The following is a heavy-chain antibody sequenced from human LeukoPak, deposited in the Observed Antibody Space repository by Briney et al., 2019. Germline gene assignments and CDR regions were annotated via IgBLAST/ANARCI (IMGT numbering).Heavy chain of an antibody. CDR1: GGSFSGYY. CDR3: ARGPRFLEWLFFDY. Sequence: SETLSLTCAAYGGSFSGYYWSWIRQPPGKGLEWIGEINHSGSTNYNPSLKSRVTISVDTSKNQFSLKLSSVTAADTAVYYCARGPRFLEWLFFDYWGQGTLVTVSS. J-gene: IGHJ4*02. CDR2: INHSGST. D-gene: IGHD3-3*01. V-gene: IGHV4-34*01.